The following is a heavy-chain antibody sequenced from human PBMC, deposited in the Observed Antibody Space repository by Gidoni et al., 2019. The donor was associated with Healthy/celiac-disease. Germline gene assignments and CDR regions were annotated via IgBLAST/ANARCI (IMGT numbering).Heavy chain of an antibody. D-gene: IGHD4-17*01. V-gene: IGHV4-34*01. J-gene: IGHJ4*02. CDR2: INHSGST. CDR1: GGSFSGYY. Sequence: QVQLQQWGAGLLKPSETLSLTCAVYGGSFSGYYWSWIRQPPGKGLEWIGEINHSGSTNYNPSLKSRVTISVDTSKNQFSLKLSSVTAADTAVYYCARFPQTVTTGLDYWGQGTLVTVSS. CDR3: ARFPQTVTTGLDY.